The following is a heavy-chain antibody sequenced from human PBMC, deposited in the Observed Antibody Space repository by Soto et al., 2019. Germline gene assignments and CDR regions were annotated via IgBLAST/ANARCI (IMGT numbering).Heavy chain of an antibody. CDR2: MNTKNGNT. CDR1: GDTFTSYD. CDR3: AKAGWLGWFVP. J-gene: IGHJ5*02. Sequence: QVQLVQSGAEVKKPGASVKVSCKASGDTFTSYDINWVRQATGQGLEWMGWMNTKNGNTGYAQKFQGRVTMSWNTSITTAYMELSSLRSEDTAVYYCAKAGWLGWFVPWGQGTLVTVSS. D-gene: IGHD1-1*01. V-gene: IGHV1-8*01.